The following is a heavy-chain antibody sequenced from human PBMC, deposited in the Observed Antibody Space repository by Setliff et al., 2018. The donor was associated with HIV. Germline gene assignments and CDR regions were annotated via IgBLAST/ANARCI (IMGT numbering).Heavy chain of an antibody. CDR1: RFSFSTFW. J-gene: IGHJ4*02. D-gene: IGHD4-17*01. CDR3: TKPTTVVTSYYFDS. CDR2: ISGSGGST. V-gene: IGHV3-23*01. Sequence: TGGSLRLSCATSRFSFSTFWMTWVRQAPGKGLEWVSAISGSGGSTYYADSVKGRFTISRDNSKNMLYLQMNSLRTEDTGVYYCTKPTTVVTSYYFDSWGQGTQVTVSS.